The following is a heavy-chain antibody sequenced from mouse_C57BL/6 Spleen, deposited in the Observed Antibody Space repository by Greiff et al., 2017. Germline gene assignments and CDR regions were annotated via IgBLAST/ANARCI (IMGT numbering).Heavy chain of an antibody. D-gene: IGHD2-3*01. J-gene: IGHJ3*01. V-gene: IGHV1-55*01. CDR1: GYTFTSYW. CDR3: AREKVDDGYPSWFAY. Sequence: QVQLQQPGAELVKPGASVKMSCKASGYTFTSYWITWVKQRPGQGLEWIGDIYPGSGSTNYNEQFKSKATLTVDTSSRTSYMQLRSLTSEDSSVYYCAREKVDDGYPSWFAYGGQGTLVTVSS. CDR2: IYPGSGST.